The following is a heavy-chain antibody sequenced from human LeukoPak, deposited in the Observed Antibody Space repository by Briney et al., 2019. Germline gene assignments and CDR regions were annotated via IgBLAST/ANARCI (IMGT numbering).Heavy chain of an antibody. CDR1: GGSISSGGYY. D-gene: IGHD3-22*01. CDR3: ARGLSGYGAFDI. CDR2: IYYSGST. V-gene: IGHV4-31*03. Sequence: SETLSLTCTVSGGSISSGGYYWSWIRQHPGKGLEWIGYIYYSGSTYYNPSLKSRVTISVDTSKNQFSLKLSSVTAADTAVYYCARGLSGYGAFDIWGRGTMVTVSS. J-gene: IGHJ3*02.